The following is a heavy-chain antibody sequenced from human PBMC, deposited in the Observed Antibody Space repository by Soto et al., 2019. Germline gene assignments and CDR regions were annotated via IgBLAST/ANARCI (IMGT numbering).Heavy chain of an antibody. Sequence: PGGSLRLSCAASGFTFSSYAMSWVRQAPGKGLEWVSAISGSGGSTYYADSVKGRFTISRDNSKNTLYLQMSSLRAEDTAVYYCVKDVKGLRKTNMDVWGQGTTVTVSS. CDR2: ISGSGGST. CDR3: VKDVKGLRKTNMDV. CDR1: GFTFSSYA. D-gene: IGHD5-12*01. J-gene: IGHJ6*02. V-gene: IGHV3-23*01.